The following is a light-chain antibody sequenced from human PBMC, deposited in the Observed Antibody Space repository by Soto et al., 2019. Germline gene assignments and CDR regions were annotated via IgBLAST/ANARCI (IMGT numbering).Light chain of an antibody. J-gene: IGKJ2*01. V-gene: IGKV1-39*01. CDR2: DAS. CDR3: QQSDSTPYT. Sequence: DIQISPSPSSLSSSVRDRGTITCPASQTISTYLNWYQQKPGKAPRLLIYDASSLLSGVPSRFSGSGSGTDFTLTIASLQPEDFSTYYCQQSDSTPYTFGQGTKVDIK. CDR1: QTISTY.